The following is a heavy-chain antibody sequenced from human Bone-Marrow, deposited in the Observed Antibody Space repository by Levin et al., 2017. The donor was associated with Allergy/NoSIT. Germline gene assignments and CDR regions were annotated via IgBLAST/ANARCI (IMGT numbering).Heavy chain of an antibody. CDR1: GYTFTSNY. CDR2: INPSGGST. Sequence: GASVKVSCKASGYTFTSNYLHWVRQAPGQGLEWMGMINPSGGSTSYAQNFQGRVTMTRDTSTSTVYMHVSSLRSEDTAVYYCAREVYSSDGSTYSYVGWFDPWGQGTLVTVSS. J-gene: IGHJ5*02. D-gene: IGHD3-22*01. V-gene: IGHV1-46*01. CDR3: AREVYSSDGSTYSYVGWFDP.